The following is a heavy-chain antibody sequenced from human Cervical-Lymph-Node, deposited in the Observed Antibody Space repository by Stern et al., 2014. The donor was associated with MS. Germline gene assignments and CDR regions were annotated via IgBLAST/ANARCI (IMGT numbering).Heavy chain of an antibody. J-gene: IGHJ5*02. CDR1: GGSISSRSFY. V-gene: IGHV4-39*01. CDR3: ARRVAAVARGGYNYFDP. Sequence: QLQLQESGPGLVKPSETLSLTCTVSGGSISSRSFYWGWIRQPPEKGLEWIGSVYSSGTTYYIASLKIQITISVDTPKNDFSLERSSVTAADTAVYYCARRVAAVARGGYNYFDPWGQGLLVTVSS. D-gene: IGHD6-13*01. CDR2: VYSSGTT.